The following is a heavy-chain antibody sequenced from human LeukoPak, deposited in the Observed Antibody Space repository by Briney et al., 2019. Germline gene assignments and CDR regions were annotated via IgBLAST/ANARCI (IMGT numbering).Heavy chain of an antibody. V-gene: IGHV3-7*01. Sequence: PGESLRLSCAASGFTFSSRWMGWVRQAPGEGLEWVANIKNDGSTQYYVCSVKRRFTISRDNASNSLFLQMNSLRAEDTAVYYCAKHGDYSFEDWGQGTLVTVSS. J-gene: IGHJ4*02. CDR3: AKHGDYSFED. CDR2: IKNDGSTQ. D-gene: IGHD4-17*01. CDR1: GFTFSSRW.